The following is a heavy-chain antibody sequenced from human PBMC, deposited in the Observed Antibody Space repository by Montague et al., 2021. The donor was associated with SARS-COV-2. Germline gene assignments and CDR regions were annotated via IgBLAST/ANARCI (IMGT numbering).Heavy chain of an antibody. CDR2: ISFSGRT. CDR3: ASSYDYGLGGYDYKGYLDD. V-gene: IGHV4-39*07. D-gene: IGHD3-16*01. J-gene: IGHJ4*01. Sequence: SETLSLTCTVSGGSVSSSPYYWGWIRQPPGRGLEWVGSISFSGRTYFSPSLKSRLTISVDSSENQFSLRLSSVTAADTAVYYRASSYDYGLGGYDYKGYLDDWGQGTPVTVSS. CDR1: GGSVSSSPYY.